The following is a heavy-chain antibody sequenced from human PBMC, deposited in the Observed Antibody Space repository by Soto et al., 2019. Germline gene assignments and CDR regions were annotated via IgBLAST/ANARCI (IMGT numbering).Heavy chain of an antibody. J-gene: IGHJ4*02. Sequence: GGSLRLSCAASGFTFSSHAMHWVRQAPGKGLEWVAVILYDGNKKYYADSVKGRFTISRDNSKNTLYLQMNSLRAEDTAVYYCAKGGRQWLVTSDFNYWGQGALVTVS. D-gene: IGHD6-19*01. CDR3: AKGGRQWLVTSDFNY. CDR1: GFTFSSHA. V-gene: IGHV3-30-3*01. CDR2: ILYDGNKK.